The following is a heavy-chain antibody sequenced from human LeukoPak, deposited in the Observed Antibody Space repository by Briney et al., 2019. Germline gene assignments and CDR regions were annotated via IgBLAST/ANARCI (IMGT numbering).Heavy chain of an antibody. CDR1: GFTFSSYA. Sequence: GGSLRLSCAASGFTFSSYAMKWVRQAPGKGLEWVSTISGGGGNTYYADSVKGRFTIFRDNPKNTLYLQVNSLRAEDTAVYYCARDKGDYHTSGSLFVFGGQGTLVTVSS. CDR2: ISGGGGNT. V-gene: IGHV3-23*01. CDR3: ARDKGDYHTSGSLFVF. D-gene: IGHD3-22*01. J-gene: IGHJ4*02.